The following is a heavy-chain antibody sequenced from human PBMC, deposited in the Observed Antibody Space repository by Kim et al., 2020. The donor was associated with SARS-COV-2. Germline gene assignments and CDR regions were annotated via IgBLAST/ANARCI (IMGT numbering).Heavy chain of an antibody. CDR1: GFAFSSYW. V-gene: IGHV3-7*01. D-gene: IGHD6-19*01. Sequence: GGSLRRSCAASGFAFSSYWMTWVRQAPGKGLEWVANINEDGSKKYYVDSVKGRFTMSRDNVEKSLSLQMNGLRAEDTAVYYCVSGYTSGLWGQGALVTIS. J-gene: IGHJ4*02. CDR2: INEDGSKK. CDR3: VSGYTSGL.